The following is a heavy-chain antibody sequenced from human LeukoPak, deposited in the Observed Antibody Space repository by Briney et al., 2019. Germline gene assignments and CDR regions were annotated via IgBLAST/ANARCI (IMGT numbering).Heavy chain of an antibody. CDR1: GFTFSNYE. J-gene: IGHJ4*02. Sequence: PGGSLRLSCATSGFTFSNYEMNWVRQAPGKGLEWLSYIGTGGRSIYYADSVKGRFTISRDDVKNSLDLQMDSLRAEDTAVYYCARDEAGATGSFDYWGQGAQVTVS. CDR3: ARDEAGATGSFDY. CDR2: IGTGGRSI. D-gene: IGHD1-26*01. V-gene: IGHV3-48*03.